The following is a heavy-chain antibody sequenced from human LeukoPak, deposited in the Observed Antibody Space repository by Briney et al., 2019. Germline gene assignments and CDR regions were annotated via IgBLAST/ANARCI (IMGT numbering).Heavy chain of an antibody. CDR2: INPSGGST. D-gene: IGHD5-18*01. V-gene: IGHV1-46*01. J-gene: IGHJ4*02. Sequence: ASVKVSCKASGYTFTSYYMHWVRQAPGQGLEWMGIINPSGGSTSYAQKFQGRVTMTRDMPTSTVYMELSSLRSEDTAVYYCAGSSGYSHPVDYWGQGTLVTVSS. CDR3: AGSSGYSHPVDY. CDR1: GYTFTSYY.